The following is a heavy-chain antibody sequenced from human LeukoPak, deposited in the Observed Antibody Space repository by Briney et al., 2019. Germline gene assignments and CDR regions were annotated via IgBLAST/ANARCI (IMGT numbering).Heavy chain of an antibody. CDR2: IRSKAYGGTT. CDR3: TRGRLRLDY. V-gene: IGHV3-49*04. CDR1: GFTFGDYA. D-gene: IGHD2-15*01. Sequence: SGGSLRLSCTASGFTFGDYAMSWVRQAPGKGLEWVGFIRSKAYGGTTEYAASVKGRFTISRDDSKSIAYLQMNSLKTEDTAVYYCTRGRLRLDYWGQGTLVTVSS. J-gene: IGHJ4*02.